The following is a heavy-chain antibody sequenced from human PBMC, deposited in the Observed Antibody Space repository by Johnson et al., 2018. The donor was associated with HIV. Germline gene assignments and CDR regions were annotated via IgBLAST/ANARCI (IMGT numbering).Heavy chain of an antibody. CDR3: AKDPEWTIFGVVTAQGAFDI. J-gene: IGHJ3*02. D-gene: IGHD3-3*01. V-gene: IGHV3-30*02. Sequence: QVQLVESGGGVVQPGGSLRLSCAASGFTFSSYGMHWVRQAPGKGLEWVAFIRSDGSNKYYADSVKGRFTIYRYNSKNTLCLQMISLRSEDTAVDYCAKDPEWTIFGVVTAQGAFDIWGQGTMVTVSS. CDR1: GFTFSSYG. CDR2: IRSDGSNK.